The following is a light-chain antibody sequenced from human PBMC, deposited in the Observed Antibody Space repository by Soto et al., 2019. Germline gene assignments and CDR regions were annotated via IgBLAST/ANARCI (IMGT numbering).Light chain of an antibody. CDR2: RNN. J-gene: IGLJ3*02. CDR3: AAWDDSLSGRWV. Sequence: QSVLTQSPSASGTPGQRVTISCSGSSSNIGSNHVYWYQQFPGTAPKLLIDRNNQRPSGVPDRFSGSKSGTSASLAISGLRSEDEADYYCAAWDDSLSGRWVFGGGTKLTVL. CDR1: SSNIGSNH. V-gene: IGLV1-47*01.